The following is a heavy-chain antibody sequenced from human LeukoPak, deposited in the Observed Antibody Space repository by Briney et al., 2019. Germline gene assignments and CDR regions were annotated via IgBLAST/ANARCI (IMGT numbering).Heavy chain of an antibody. V-gene: IGHV4-34*01. CDR3: ARIRCAHSGSLCYNH. Sequence: SETLSLTCGVFGVSINDYYWSWIRQSPGKGLEWIGEISHTEGTRYNPSLESRVTMSVGTSENQLSLKLIFVTAADTAVYYCARIRCAHSGSLCYNHWGLGTLVTVFS. CDR2: ISHTEGT. D-gene: IGHD3-22*01. J-gene: IGHJ4*02. CDR1: GVSINDYY.